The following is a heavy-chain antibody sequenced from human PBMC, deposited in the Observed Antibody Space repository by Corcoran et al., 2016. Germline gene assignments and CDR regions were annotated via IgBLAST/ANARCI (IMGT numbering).Heavy chain of an antibody. CDR3: SESLNS. J-gene: IGHJ4*02. CDR2: VKYDGSEA. V-gene: IGHV3-7*03. CDR1: GFSFSSSW. Sequence: EVQLVESGRGLVQPGGSLRLSCAAAGFSFSSSWMEWVRQIPGKGLEWVANVKYDGSEAYFVDSVKGRFTISRDNAENSLYLQMNSLKDEDTAMYYCSESLNSWGQGTLVTVSS.